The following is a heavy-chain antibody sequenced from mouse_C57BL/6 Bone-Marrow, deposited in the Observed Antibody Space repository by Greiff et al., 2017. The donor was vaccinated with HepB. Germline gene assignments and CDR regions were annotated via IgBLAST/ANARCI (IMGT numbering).Heavy chain of an antibody. CDR2: IDPENGDT. CDR1: GFNIKDDY. Sequence: DVQLQESGAELVRPGASVKLSCTASGFNIKDDYMHWVKQRPEQGLEWIGWIDPENGDTEYASKFQGKATITADTSSNTAYLPLSSLTSEDTAVYYCTTYPIPAPSYWGQGTLVTVSA. CDR3: TTYPIPAPSY. V-gene: IGHV14-4*01. J-gene: IGHJ3*01.